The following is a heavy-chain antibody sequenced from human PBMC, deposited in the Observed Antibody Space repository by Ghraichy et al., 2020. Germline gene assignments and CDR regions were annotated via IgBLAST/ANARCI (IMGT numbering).Heavy chain of an antibody. Sequence: GESLNISCAASGFTFSSYWMHWVRQAPGKGLVWVSRINSDGSSTSYADSVKGRFTISRDNAKNTLYLQMNSLRAEDTAVYYCAREYTIFGVPDQDYYGMDVWGQGTTVTVSS. D-gene: IGHD3-3*01. CDR2: INSDGSST. CDR1: GFTFSSYW. V-gene: IGHV3-74*01. J-gene: IGHJ6*02. CDR3: AREYTIFGVPDQDYYGMDV.